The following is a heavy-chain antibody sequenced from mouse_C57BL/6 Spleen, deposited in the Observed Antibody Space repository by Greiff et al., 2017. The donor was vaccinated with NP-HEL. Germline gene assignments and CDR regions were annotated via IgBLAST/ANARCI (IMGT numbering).Heavy chain of an antibody. Sequence: VQLQESGAELVKPGASVKLSCKASGYTFTSYWMHWVKQRPGRGLEWIGRIDPNSGGTKYNEKFKSKATLTVDNTSSTAYMQLSSLTSEDSAVDYCAREVLYDYDEGAWFAYWGQGTLVTVSS. CDR2: IDPNSGGT. CDR3: AREVLYDYDEGAWFAY. J-gene: IGHJ3*01. CDR1: GYTFTSYW. D-gene: IGHD2-4*01. V-gene: IGHV1-72*01.